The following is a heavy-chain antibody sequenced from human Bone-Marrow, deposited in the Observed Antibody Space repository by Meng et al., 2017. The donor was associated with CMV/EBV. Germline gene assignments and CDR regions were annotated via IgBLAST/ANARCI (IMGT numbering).Heavy chain of an antibody. D-gene: IGHD1-26*01. Sequence: SETLSLTCAISGDSVSRKTATWHWIRQSPSSGLEWLGRTYYRSEWYNDYAPSVKSRITINPDTSKNQFSLQLNSVTPEDTAVYYCARGPVGGSPYYFDYWGQGTLVTVSS. CDR3: ARGPVGGSPYYFDY. J-gene: IGHJ4*02. CDR1: GDSVSRKTAT. CDR2: TYYRSEWYN. V-gene: IGHV6-1*01.